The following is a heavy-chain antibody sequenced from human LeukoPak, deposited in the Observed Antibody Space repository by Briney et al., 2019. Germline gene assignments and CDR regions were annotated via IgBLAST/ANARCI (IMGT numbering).Heavy chain of an antibody. J-gene: IGHJ4*02. CDR3: ARRARYHSSFPLDF. Sequence: GESLKISCKGSGFIFNTYWISWVRQMPGKGLEWMGIVDSTDSDVDYSPSFQGHVTISSDTSTSTVYLQWSSLKASDTAVYYCARRARYHSSFPLDFWGQGTQVIVSS. CDR2: VDSTDSDV. D-gene: IGHD6-13*01. V-gene: IGHV5-10-1*01. CDR1: GFIFNTYW.